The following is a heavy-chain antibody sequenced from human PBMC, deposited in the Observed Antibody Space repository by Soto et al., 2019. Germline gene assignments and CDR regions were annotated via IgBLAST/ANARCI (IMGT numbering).Heavy chain of an antibody. V-gene: IGHV3-30*04. CDR2: VSSDGNHA. D-gene: IGHD2-2*01. CDR1: GFTFSSDA. CDR3: ARDSAYSTASTHFDH. Sequence: QVQLVESGGGVVQPGNSLRLSCVGSGFTFSSDALHWVRQAPGKGLEWVAVVSSDGNHAYYPDHVKGRFTISRDNSQSTVFLHMKSLKPEDTATYYCARDSAYSTASTHFDHWGQATLVTVSS. J-gene: IGHJ4*02.